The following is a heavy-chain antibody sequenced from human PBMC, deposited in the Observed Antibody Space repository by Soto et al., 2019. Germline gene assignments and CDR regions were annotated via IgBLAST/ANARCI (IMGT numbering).Heavy chain of an antibody. CDR2: IYYSGST. D-gene: IGHD6-13*01. CDR3: ASPGIAGHYFDY. CDR1: GGSISSSSYY. V-gene: IGHV4-39*01. Sequence: QLQLQESGPGLVKPSETLSLTCTVSGGSISSSSYYWGWIRQPPGKGLEWIGSIYYSGSTYYNPSLKSRVTISVDTSKNLFSLKLSSVTAAATAVYYCASPGIAGHYFDYWGQGTLVTVS. J-gene: IGHJ4*02.